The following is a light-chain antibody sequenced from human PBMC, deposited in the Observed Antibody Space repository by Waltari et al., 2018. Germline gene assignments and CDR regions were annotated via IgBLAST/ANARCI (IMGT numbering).Light chain of an antibody. CDR3: SSYTSSSIYVV. J-gene: IGLJ2*01. CDR1: SRDVGGYNY. V-gene: IGLV2-14*01. CDR2: EVS. Sequence: QSALTQPASVSGSPGQSLTISCPGTSRDVGGYNYVSWYQQHPGKAPKLMIYEVSNRPSGVSNRFSGSKSGNTASLTISGLQAEDEADYYCSSYTSSSIYVVFGGGTKLTVL.